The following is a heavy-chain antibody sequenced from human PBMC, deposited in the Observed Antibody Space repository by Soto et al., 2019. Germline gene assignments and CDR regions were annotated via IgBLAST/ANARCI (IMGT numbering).Heavy chain of an antibody. J-gene: IGHJ4*02. CDR3: ARDLGEASAI. V-gene: IGHV3-23*01. D-gene: IGHD3-10*01. CDR1: GFTFTSYA. CDR2: LSGTGDSA. Sequence: EVQLLESGGGLVQPGGSLRLSCAASGFTFTSYAISWVRQAPGKGLEWVAALSGTGDSADYANSVKGRFTVSRDESKTTLYLQMSSLNADDTAIYYCARDLGEASAIWGQGTLVTVSS.